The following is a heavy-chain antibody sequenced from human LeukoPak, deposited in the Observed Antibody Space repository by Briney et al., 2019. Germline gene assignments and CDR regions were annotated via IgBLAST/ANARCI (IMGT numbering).Heavy chain of an antibody. CDR3: AKGGGDYSKGIDY. J-gene: IGHJ4*02. CDR1: GFTFSSYA. CDR2: ISGSGGST. V-gene: IGHV3-23*01. Sequence: PGGSLRLSCAASGFTFSSYAMSWGRQAPGKGLEWVSAISGSGGSTYYADSVKGRVTISRDNSKNTLYLQMNRLRAEDTAVYYCAKGGGDYSKGIDYWGQGTLVTVSS. D-gene: IGHD4-11*01.